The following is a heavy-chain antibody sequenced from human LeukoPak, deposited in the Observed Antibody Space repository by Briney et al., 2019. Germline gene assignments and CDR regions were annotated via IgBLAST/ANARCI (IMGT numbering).Heavy chain of an antibody. CDR3: ARSPGGICHSCNWFDA. CDR2: VNPNTGGT. Sequence: ASVKVSCKTSGYTSPDYYIHWVRQAPGQGLEWMGWVNPNTGGTNYVQKFQGRVTMTWDTSIRTAYMEVSSLRSDDTAVYYCARSPGGICHSCNWFDAWGQGTVVTVSS. V-gene: IGHV1-2*02. CDR1: GYTSPDYY. D-gene: IGHD1-14*01. J-gene: IGHJ5*02.